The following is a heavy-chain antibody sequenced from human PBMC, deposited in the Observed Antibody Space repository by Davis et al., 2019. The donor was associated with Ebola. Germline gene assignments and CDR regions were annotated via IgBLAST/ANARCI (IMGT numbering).Heavy chain of an antibody. CDR2: ISYDGSNK. V-gene: IGHV3-30*04. CDR3: ARDFYDSSGYYFDY. J-gene: IGHJ4*02. CDR1: GFTFSSYA. Sequence: GESLKISCAASGFTFSSYAMHWVRQAPGKGLEWVAVISYDGSNKYYADSVKGRFTISRDNSKNTLYLQMNSLRAEDTAVYYCARDFYDSSGYYFDYWGQGTLVTVSS. D-gene: IGHD3-22*01.